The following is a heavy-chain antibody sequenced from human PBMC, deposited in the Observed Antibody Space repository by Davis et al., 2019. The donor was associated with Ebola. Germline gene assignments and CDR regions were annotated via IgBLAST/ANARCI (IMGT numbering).Heavy chain of an antibody. CDR1: GFPFSNYD. V-gene: IGHV3-23*01. J-gene: IGHJ4*02. Sequence: GESLKISCAASGFPFSNYDMSWVRHVPGKGLEWVSTFSAREGHTHYSDSVRGRFTISRDNSKNTLYLQMNSLRAEDTATYYCARYCHYTDCSYFDCWGQGTMVAVSS. CDR2: FSAREGHT. D-gene: IGHD2-15*01. CDR3: ARYCHYTDCSYFDC.